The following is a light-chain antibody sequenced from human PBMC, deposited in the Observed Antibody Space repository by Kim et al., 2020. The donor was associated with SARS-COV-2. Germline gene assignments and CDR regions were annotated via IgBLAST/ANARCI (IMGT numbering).Light chain of an antibody. CDR2: GNS. CDR1: RSNIGAGYD. Sequence: VTISCTGSRSNIGAGYDVHWYQQLPGTAPNLLIYGNSNRPSGVPDRFSGSKSGTSASLAITGLQAEDEADYYCQSYDSSLSGSGVFGTGTKVTVL. J-gene: IGLJ1*01. CDR3: QSYDSSLSGSGV. V-gene: IGLV1-40*01.